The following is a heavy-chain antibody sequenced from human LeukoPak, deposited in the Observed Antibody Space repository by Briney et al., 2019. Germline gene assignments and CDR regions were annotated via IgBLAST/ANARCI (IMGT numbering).Heavy chain of an antibody. CDR1: GFTFSDYY. V-gene: IGHV3-11*01. CDR2: ISSSGSTI. Sequence: GGSLRLSCAASGFTFSDYYMGWIRQAPGKGLEWVSYISSSGSTIYYADSVKGRFTISRDNAKNSLYLQMNSLRAEDTAVYYCARDLKWYRDLFDYWGQGTLVTVSS. J-gene: IGHJ4*02. D-gene: IGHD1-14*01. CDR3: ARDLKWYRDLFDY.